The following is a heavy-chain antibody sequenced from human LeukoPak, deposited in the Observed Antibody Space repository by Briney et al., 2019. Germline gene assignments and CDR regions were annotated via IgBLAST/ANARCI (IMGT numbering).Heavy chain of an antibody. CDR1: GYSFTTYW. J-gene: IGHJ4*02. CDR2: VYPGDSDT. Sequence: GESLKISFEGSGYSFTTYWIGWVRQMPGKGLEWMGIVYPGDSDTRYSPSFQGQVTISADKSIRTAYLQWSSLKASDTAMYYCARHVDYYDSSGYYSHYCDYWGQGTLVTVSS. CDR3: ARHVDYYDSSGYYSHYCDY. D-gene: IGHD3-22*01. V-gene: IGHV5-51*01.